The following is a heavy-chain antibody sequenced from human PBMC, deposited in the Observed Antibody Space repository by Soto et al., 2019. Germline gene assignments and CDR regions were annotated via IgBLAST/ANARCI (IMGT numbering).Heavy chain of an antibody. D-gene: IGHD1-7*01. V-gene: IGHV4-39*01. J-gene: IGHJ4*02. CDR1: GGSISSSSHY. CDR3: ARHGTILAAAPGRY. CDR2: IYYDGNT. Sequence: PSETLSLTCTVSGGSISSSSHYWGWIRQPPGKGLECIGNIYYDGNTYYNPSLKSRVTISVDTSKNQLSLKLSSVTAADTAVYYCARHGTILAAAPGRYWGQGTLVTVSS.